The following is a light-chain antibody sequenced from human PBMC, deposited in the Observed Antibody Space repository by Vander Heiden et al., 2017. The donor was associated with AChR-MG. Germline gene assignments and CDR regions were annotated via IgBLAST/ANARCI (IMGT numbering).Light chain of an antibody. CDR1: QSVSSSY. CDR3: QQYGSSPGT. CDR2: CAS. V-gene: IGKV3-20*01. J-gene: IGKJ1*01. Sequence: EIVLTQSPGTLSLSPGERATLSCRASQSVSSSYLALYQQKPGQAPRLLIYCASSRATGIPDRFSGSGSGTDFTLTISRLEPEDFAVYYCQQYGSSPGTFGQGTKVEIK.